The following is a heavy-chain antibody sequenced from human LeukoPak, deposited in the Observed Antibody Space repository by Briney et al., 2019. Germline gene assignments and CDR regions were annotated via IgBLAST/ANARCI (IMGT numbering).Heavy chain of an antibody. V-gene: IGHV3-48*03. CDR1: GFTFSSYE. J-gene: IGHJ6*04. CDR2: ISSSGSTI. CDR3: AREWDDILTGYPYYYYGMDV. D-gene: IGHD3-9*01. Sequence: GGSLRLSCAASGFTFSSYEMNWVRQAPGKGLEWVSYISSSGSTIYYADSVKGRFTISRDNAKNSLYLQMNSLRAEDTAVYYCAREWDDILTGYPYYYYGMDVWGKGTAVTVSS.